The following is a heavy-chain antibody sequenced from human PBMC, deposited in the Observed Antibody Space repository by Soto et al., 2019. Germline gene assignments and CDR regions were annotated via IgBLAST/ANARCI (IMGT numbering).Heavy chain of an antibody. CDR3: TRYTSTSRYSYFGMGV. J-gene: IGHJ6*02. Sequence: GGSLRLSCTGSGFTFGDYAMSWSRQAPGKGLEWVGVIRSKAYGGTTESAASVKGRFTISRDDSRSIAYLQMNSLQSEDTGVYYCTRYTSTSRYSYFGMGVWGHGTTVTSP. V-gene: IGHV3-49*03. CDR1: GFTFGDYA. D-gene: IGHD2-2*01. CDR2: IRSKAYGGTT.